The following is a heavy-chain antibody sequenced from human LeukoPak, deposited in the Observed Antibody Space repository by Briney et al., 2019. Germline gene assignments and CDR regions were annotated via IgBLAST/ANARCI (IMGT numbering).Heavy chain of an antibody. CDR3: ARVTLWFGELSPHFDY. CDR1: GGSISSGGYY. Sequence: SQTLSLTCTVSGGSISSGGYYWSWIRQPPGKGLEWIGYIYHSGSTYYNPSLKSRVTISVDRSKNQFSLKLSSVTAADTAVYYCARVTLWFGELSPHFDYWGQGTLVTVSS. D-gene: IGHD3-10*01. J-gene: IGHJ4*02. V-gene: IGHV4-30-2*01. CDR2: IYHSGST.